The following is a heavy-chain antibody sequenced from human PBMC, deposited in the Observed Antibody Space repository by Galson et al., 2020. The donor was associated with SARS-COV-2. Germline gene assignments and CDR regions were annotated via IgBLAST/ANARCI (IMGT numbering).Heavy chain of an antibody. V-gene: IGHV5-51*01. CDR2: IYPDDSDT. CDR1: GYTYSTSW. D-gene: IGHD3-9*01. Sequence: GESLKISCKGSGYTYSTSWIAWVRQMPGKGLEWMGIIYPDDSDTRYSPSFQGQVTISADQSIRTAYLELSRLKASDTAMYYCARQKYGNSWSTGDVFDLWGQGTRVTVSS. J-gene: IGHJ3*01. CDR3: ARQKYGNSWSTGDVFDL.